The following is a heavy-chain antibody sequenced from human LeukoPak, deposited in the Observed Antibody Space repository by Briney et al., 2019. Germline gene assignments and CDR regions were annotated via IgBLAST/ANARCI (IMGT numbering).Heavy chain of an antibody. CDR1: GFTLGSYT. CDR2: ISSSSSTI. D-gene: IGHD4-11*01. Sequence: GGSLRLSCAASGFTLGSYTMNWVRQAPGKGLEWVSYISSSSSTIQYADSVKGRFTISRDNAENSLYLQMNSLRAEDTAVYYCAKSPGGSNYMGWYYFDYWGQGTLVTVSS. CDR3: AKSPGGSNYMGWYYFDY. V-gene: IGHV3-48*01. J-gene: IGHJ4*02.